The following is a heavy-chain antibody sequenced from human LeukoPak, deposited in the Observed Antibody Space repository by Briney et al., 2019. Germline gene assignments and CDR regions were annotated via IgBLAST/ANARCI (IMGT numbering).Heavy chain of an antibody. J-gene: IGHJ5*02. D-gene: IGHD6-6*01. CDR2: IYYSGST. CDR3: ARGEQLSWFDP. CDR1: GGSISSHY. V-gene: IGHV4-59*11. Sequence: SETLSLTCTVSGGSISSHYWSWIRQPPGKGLEWIGYIYYSGSTNYNPSLKSRVTISVDTSKNQFSLKLSSVTAADTAVYHCARGEQLSWFDPWGQGTLVTVSS.